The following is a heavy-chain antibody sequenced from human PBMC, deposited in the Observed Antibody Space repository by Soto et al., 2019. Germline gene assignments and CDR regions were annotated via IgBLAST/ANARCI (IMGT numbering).Heavy chain of an antibody. CDR2: ISAYHGNT. CDR3: AAAIYSGYYYGLDV. Sequence: ASVKVSCKASGYTFTSYGISWVRQAPGQGLEWMGWISAYHGNTNYAQKLQVRVTMTTDTSTSTAYMELRSLRSDDTAVYYCAAAIYSGYYYGLDVWAQGTTVPVSS. D-gene: IGHD3-3*01. CDR1: GYTFTSYG. V-gene: IGHV1-18*01. J-gene: IGHJ6*02.